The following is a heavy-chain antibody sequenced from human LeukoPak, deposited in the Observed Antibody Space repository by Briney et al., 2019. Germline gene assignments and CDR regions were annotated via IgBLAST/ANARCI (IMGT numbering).Heavy chain of an antibody. CDR2: IYYSGST. CDR3: ARTTEGYCRGRSCYSYYYYMDV. J-gene: IGHJ6*03. V-gene: IGHV4-59*01. CDR1: GGSISSYY. D-gene: IGHD2-15*01. Sequence: SETLSLTCTVSGGSISSYYWSWIRQPPGKGLEWIGYIYYSGSTNYNPSLKSRVTISVDTSKNQFSLKLSSVTAADTAVYYCARTTEGYCRGRSCYSYYYYMDVWSKGTTVTVSS.